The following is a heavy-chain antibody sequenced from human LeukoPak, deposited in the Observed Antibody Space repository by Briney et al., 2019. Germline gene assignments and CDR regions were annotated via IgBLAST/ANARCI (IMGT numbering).Heavy chain of an antibody. V-gene: IGHV4-61*02. CDR2: IYTSGST. Sequence: SETLSLTCTVSGVSISSGSYYWSWIRQPAGKGLEWIGRIYTSGSTNYNPSLKSRVTISVDTSKNQFSLKLSSVTAADTAVYYCARDSRRELLHAFDIWGQGTMVTVSS. CDR1: GVSISSGSYY. D-gene: IGHD1-26*01. CDR3: ARDSRRELLHAFDI. J-gene: IGHJ3*02.